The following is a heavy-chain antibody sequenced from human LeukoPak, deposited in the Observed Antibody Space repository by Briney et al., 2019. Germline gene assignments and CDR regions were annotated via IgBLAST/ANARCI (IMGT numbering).Heavy chain of an antibody. CDR1: GYSFTSYW. CDR3: ASWVGSGGSCYSGCYGMDV. CDR2: IYPGDSDT. J-gene: IGHJ6*02. V-gene: IGHV5-51*01. D-gene: IGHD2-15*01. Sequence: ESLKISCKGSGYSFTSYWIGWVRQMPGKGLEWMGIIYPGDSDTRYSPSFQGQVTISADKSISTAYLQWSSLKASDTAMYYCASWVGSGGSCYSGCYGMDVWGQGTTVTVSS.